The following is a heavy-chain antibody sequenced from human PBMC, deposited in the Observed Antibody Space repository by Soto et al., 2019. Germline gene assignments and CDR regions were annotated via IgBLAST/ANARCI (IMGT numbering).Heavy chain of an antibody. CDR1: GFTFSSYA. CDR2: ISYDGSNK. CDR3: AREGWGGYYFDY. Sequence: QVQLVESGGGVVQPGRSLRLSCAASGFTFSSYAMHWVRQAPGKGLEWVAVISYDGSNKYYADSVKGRFTISRDNSKNTLYLQMNGLRAEDTAVYYCAREGWGGYYFDYWGQGTLVTVSA. V-gene: IGHV3-30-3*01. D-gene: IGHD3-16*01. J-gene: IGHJ4*02.